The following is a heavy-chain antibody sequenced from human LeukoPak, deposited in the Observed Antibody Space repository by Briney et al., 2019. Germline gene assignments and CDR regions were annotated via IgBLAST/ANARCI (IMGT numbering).Heavy chain of an antibody. J-gene: IGHJ4*02. CDR2: IYYSGST. D-gene: IGHD6-6*01. CDR3: ARALGAARPGDY. V-gene: IGHV4-59*01. Sequence: SETLSLTCTVSGGSISSYYWSWIRQPPGKGLEWIGYIYYSGSTNYNPSLKSRVTISVDTSKNQFSLKLSSVTAADTAVYYCARALGAARPGDYWGQGTLVTVSS. CDR1: GGSISSYY.